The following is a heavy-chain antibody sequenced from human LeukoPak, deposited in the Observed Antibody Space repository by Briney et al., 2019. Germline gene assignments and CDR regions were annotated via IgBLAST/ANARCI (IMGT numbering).Heavy chain of an antibody. V-gene: IGHV3-48*02. CDR1: GFSFTDYP. CDR2: IRTTGEGAKYA. J-gene: IGHJ4*02. CDR3: ATSQRYAFDY. D-gene: IGHD2-2*01. Sequence: GGSLRLSCATSGFSFTDYPMNWVRQAPGQGLEWIANIRTTGEGAKYADSADSVKGRVTISRDDGKNTLYLHMNSLRDDDTAGDYCATSQRYAFDYWGQRILVTVSS.